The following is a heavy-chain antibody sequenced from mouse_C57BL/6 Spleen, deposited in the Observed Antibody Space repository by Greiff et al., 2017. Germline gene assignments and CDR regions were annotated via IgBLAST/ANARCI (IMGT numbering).Heavy chain of an antibody. J-gene: IGHJ2*01. CDR3: ARSGSSYNY. D-gene: IGHD1-1*01. V-gene: IGHV1-55*01. Sequence: VQLQQSGAELVKPGASVKMSCKASGYTFTSYWITWVKQRPGHGLEWIGDIYPGSGSTNYNEKFKSKATLTADTSSSTAYMQLSSLTSEDSAVYYCARSGSSYNYWGQGTTLTVSS. CDR2: IYPGSGST. CDR1: GYTFTSYW.